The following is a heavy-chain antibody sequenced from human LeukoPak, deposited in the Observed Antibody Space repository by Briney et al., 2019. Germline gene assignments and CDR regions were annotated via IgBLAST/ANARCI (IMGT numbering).Heavy chain of an antibody. V-gene: IGHV1-8*01. Sequence: VASVTVSCKASGYTFTSYDINWVRQATGQGLEWMGWMNPNSGNTGYAQKFQGRVTMTRNTSISTAYMELSSLRSEDTAVYYCARGRQNYDFWSGYMRNNWFDPWGQGTLVTVSS. J-gene: IGHJ5*02. CDR1: GYTFTSYD. CDR2: MNPNSGNT. D-gene: IGHD3-3*01. CDR3: ARGRQNYDFWSGYMRNNWFDP.